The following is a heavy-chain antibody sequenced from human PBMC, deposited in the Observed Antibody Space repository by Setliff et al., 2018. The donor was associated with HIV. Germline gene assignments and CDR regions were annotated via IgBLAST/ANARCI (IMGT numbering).Heavy chain of an antibody. J-gene: IGHJ4*02. CDR1: GGSISRFY. CDR2: ILGSGTT. D-gene: IGHD3-22*01. V-gene: IGHV4-59*01. Sequence: SETLSLTCTVSGGSISRFYWSWIRQSPGRGLEWIGYILGSGTTNLNPSLWARVTISVDTSKNQFSLKLDSVTAADTAVYYCARGKNYYDTSGYYYGYYFDYWGQGTLVTVSS. CDR3: ARGKNYYDTSGYYYGYYFDY.